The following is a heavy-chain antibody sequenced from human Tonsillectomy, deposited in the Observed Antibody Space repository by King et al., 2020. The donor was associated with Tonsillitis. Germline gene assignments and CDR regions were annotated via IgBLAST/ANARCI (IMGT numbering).Heavy chain of an antibody. CDR1: GGSISSYY. Sequence: VQLQESGPGLVKPSETLSLTCTVSGGSISSYYWSWIRQPPGKGLEWIGYIYYSGSTNYNPSLKSRVTISVDTSKNQFSLKLSSVTAADTAVYYCARFGGSRSWYFDLWGRGTLVTVSS. V-gene: IGHV4-59*01. D-gene: IGHD3-10*01. CDR3: ARFGGSRSWYFDL. CDR2: IYYSGST. J-gene: IGHJ2*01.